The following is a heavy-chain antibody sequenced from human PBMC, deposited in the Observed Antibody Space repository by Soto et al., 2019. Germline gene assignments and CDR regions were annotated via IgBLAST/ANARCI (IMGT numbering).Heavy chain of an antibody. V-gene: IGHV3-23*01. CDR2: ISGSGGRS. CDR1: GFTFSNYA. D-gene: IGHD3-16*01. CDR3: AKAYFVWSSEQPYYFDY. Sequence: EVQLLDSGGGLVQPGGSLRLSCAASGFTFSNYAMTWVRQGPGKGLEWVSGISGSGGRSYYADSVKGLFTISRDNSKSTLYLQMKSLRAEDTAVYDCAKAYFVWSSEQPYYFDYWGQGALVTVSS. J-gene: IGHJ4*02.